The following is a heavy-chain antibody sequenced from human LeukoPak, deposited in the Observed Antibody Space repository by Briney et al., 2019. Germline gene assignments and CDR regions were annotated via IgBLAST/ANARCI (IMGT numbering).Heavy chain of an antibody. Sequence: GGSLRLSCAASGFTFSNYGMHWVRQAPGKGLEWVAVISYDGRNIHYPDSVKGRFTISRDISTDTLWLQMDSLRTEDTAVYYCAKGPLRGTAAAIDYWGQGTLVTVSS. CDR2: ISYDGRNI. V-gene: IGHV3-30*18. J-gene: IGHJ4*02. CDR1: GFTFSNYG. CDR3: AKGPLRGTAAAIDY. D-gene: IGHD2-2*01.